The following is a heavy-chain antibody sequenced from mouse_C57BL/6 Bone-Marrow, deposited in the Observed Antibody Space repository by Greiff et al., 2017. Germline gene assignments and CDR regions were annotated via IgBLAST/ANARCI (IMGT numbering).Heavy chain of an antibody. Sequence: QVQLQQSGAELVRPGTSVTMSCKASGYTFTNYWIGWAKQRPGHGLEWIGDIYPGGGYTNYNEKFKGKATLTADKSSSTAYLQFSSLTSEDSAIYYCARGVPYYAMDYWGQGTSVTVSA. V-gene: IGHV1-63*01. CDR1: GYTFTNYW. CDR2: IYPGGGYT. J-gene: IGHJ4*01. CDR3: ARGVPYYAMDY.